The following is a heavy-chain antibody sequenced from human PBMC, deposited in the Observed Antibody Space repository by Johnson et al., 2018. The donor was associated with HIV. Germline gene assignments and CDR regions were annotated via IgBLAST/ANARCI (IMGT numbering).Heavy chain of an antibody. V-gene: IGHV3-30*18. CDR3: AKAGQLVAATSAFDI. CDR2: ISYDGSNK. CDR1: GFTFSSYA. Sequence: QVQLVESGGGVVQPGRSLRLSCAASGFTFSSYAMHWVRQAPVKGLEWVAVISYDGSNKYYADSVKGRFTISRDNSKNTLYLQMNSLRSEDTAVYYCAKAGQLVAATSAFDIWGQGTMVTVSS. D-gene: IGHD2-15*01. J-gene: IGHJ3*02.